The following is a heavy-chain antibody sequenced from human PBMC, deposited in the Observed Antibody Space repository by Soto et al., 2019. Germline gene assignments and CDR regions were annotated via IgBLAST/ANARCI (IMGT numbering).Heavy chain of an antibody. CDR1: GFTYISSA. Sequence: SVDVSGKSSGFTYISSALQWVRQGRGQRLEWIGWIAVGTGNANSAQKFQERVRITRDISTSTVYMDLSSLGSEDTAVYFCAADQGGSYYRLGYWGQGTMVTVSS. V-gene: IGHV1-58*01. J-gene: IGHJ4*02. D-gene: IGHD3-22*01. CDR3: AADQGGSYYRLGY. CDR2: IAVGTGNA.